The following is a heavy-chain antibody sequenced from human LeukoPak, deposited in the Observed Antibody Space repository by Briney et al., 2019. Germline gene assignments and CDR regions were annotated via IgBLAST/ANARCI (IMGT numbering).Heavy chain of an antibody. CDR1: GYTLTELS. J-gene: IGHJ5*02. CDR2: FDPEDGDT. CDR3: ATLAYCGGDCYSGNWFDP. V-gene: IGHV1-24*01. Sequence: ASVKVSCKVSGYTLTELSMHWVRQAPGKGLEWMGGFDPEDGDTIYAQKFQGRVTMTEDTSTDTAYMELSSLRSEDTAVYYCATLAYCGGDCYSGNWFDPWGQGTLVTVSS. D-gene: IGHD2-21*02.